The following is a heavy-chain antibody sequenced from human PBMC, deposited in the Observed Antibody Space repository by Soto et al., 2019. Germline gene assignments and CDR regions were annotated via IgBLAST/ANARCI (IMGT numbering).Heavy chain of an antibody. J-gene: IGHJ3*02. CDR2: IIPILGIA. Sequence: QVQLVQSGAEAKKPGSSVKVSCKASGGTFSSYTISWVRQAPGQGLEWMGRIIPILGIANYAQKFQGRVTITADKSTSTAYMELSSLRSEDTAVYYCARGLKAVAGTIDIWGQGTMVTVSS. CDR1: GGTFSSYT. CDR3: ARGLKAVAGTIDI. V-gene: IGHV1-69*02. D-gene: IGHD6-19*01.